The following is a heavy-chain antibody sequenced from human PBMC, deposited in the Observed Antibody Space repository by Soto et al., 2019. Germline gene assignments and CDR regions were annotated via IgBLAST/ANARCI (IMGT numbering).Heavy chain of an antibody. V-gene: IGHV1-8*01. J-gene: IGHJ3*02. CDR3: ARGRGYDYIWGSYRYTGAFDI. Sequence: ASVTVSCKASGYTFTSYDINWVRQATGQGLEWMGWMIPNSGNTGYAQKFQGRVTMTRNTSISTAYMELSSLRSEDTAVYYCARGRGYDYIWGSYRYTGAFDIWGQGTMVTVSS. CDR2: MIPNSGNT. D-gene: IGHD3-16*02. CDR1: GYTFTSYD.